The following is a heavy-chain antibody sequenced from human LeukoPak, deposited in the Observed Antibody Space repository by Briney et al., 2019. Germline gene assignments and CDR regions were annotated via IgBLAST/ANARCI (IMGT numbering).Heavy chain of an antibody. CDR1: GGSFSGYY. CDR2: INHSGST. CDR3: ARGPYRSSTSCYYYYYYGMDV. J-gene: IGHJ6*02. D-gene: IGHD2-2*01. Sequence: SETLSLTCAVYGGSFSGYYWSWIRQPPGKGLEWIGEINHSGSTNYNPSLKSRVTISVDTSKNQFSLKLSSVTAADTAVYYCARGPYRSSTSCYYYYYYGMDVWGQGTTVTVSS. V-gene: IGHV4-34*01.